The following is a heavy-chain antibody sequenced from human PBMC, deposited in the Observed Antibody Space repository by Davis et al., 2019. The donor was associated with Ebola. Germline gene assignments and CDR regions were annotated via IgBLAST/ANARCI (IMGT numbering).Heavy chain of an antibody. CDR3: AKGVIAAAGNRYFDY. CDR2: IYSGGST. Sequence: GESLKISCAASGFTVSSNYMSWVRQAPGKGLEWVSVIYSGGSTYYADSVKGRFTISRDNSKNTLYLQMNSLRAEDTAVYYCAKGVIAAAGNRYFDYWGQGTLVTVSS. V-gene: IGHV3-53*01. CDR1: GFTVSSNY. D-gene: IGHD6-13*01. J-gene: IGHJ4*02.